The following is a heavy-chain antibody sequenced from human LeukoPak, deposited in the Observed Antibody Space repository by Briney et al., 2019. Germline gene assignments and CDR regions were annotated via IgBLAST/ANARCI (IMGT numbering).Heavy chain of an antibody. J-gene: IGHJ5*02. Sequence: ASVKVSCKASGGTFSSYAISWVRQTPGQGLEWMGIINPSGGSTSYAQKFQGRVTITADKSTSTAYMELSSLRSEDTAVYYCARDEDHWFDPWGQGTLVTVSS. V-gene: IGHV1-69*04. CDR3: ARDEDHWFDP. CDR1: GGTFSSYA. CDR2: INPSGGST.